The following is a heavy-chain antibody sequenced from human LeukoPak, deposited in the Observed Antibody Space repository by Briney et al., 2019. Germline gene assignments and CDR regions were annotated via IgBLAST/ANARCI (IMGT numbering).Heavy chain of an antibody. Sequence: PSETLSLTCAVSGGSISSSNWWSWVRQPPGKGLEWIGEIYHSGSTNYNPSLKSRVTISVDKSKNQFSLKLSSVTAADTAVYYCARDLFDWLPPFDYWGQGTLVTVSS. CDR2: IYHSGST. J-gene: IGHJ4*02. CDR1: GGSISSSNW. D-gene: IGHD3-9*01. V-gene: IGHV4-4*02. CDR3: ARDLFDWLPPFDY.